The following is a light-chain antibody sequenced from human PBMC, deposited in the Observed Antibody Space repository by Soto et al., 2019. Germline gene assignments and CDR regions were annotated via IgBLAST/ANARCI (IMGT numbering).Light chain of an antibody. CDR3: QQYNSYSRM. V-gene: IGKV1-5*01. CDR2: EAS. J-gene: IGKJ1*01. CDR1: QTINTW. Sequence: DIQMTQSPSTLSASVGDRVTITCRASQTINTWLAWYQQKPGKAPKLLISEASSLEGGVPSRFSGSGSGTEFTLTISSLQPDDFATYYCQQYNSYSRMFGQGTKMEIK.